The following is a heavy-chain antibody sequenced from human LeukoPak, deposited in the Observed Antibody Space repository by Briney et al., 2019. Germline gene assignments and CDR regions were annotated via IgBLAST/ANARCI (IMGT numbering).Heavy chain of an antibody. Sequence: ASVKVSCKASGYTFTGYYMHWVRQAPGQGLEWMGWISAYNGNTNYAQKLQGRVTMTTDTSTSTAYMELRSLRSDDTAVYYCARGIFGVVNLADYWGQGTLVTVSS. CDR1: GYTFTGYY. CDR3: ARGIFGVVNLADY. V-gene: IGHV1-18*04. J-gene: IGHJ4*02. D-gene: IGHD3-3*01. CDR2: ISAYNGNT.